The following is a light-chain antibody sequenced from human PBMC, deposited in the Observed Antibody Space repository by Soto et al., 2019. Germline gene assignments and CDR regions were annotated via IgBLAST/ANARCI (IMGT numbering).Light chain of an antibody. Sequence: DIVMTQSPAILSVSLGERATLSCLASQSISDNLACCQQRSGQAPRLLIYGASTRATGVPARFSGSGSGTEFTLTISSLQSDDFAIYYCQQYKSWPPLTFGGGTKVE. CDR1: QSISDN. CDR2: GAS. J-gene: IGKJ4*01. V-gene: IGKV3-15*01. CDR3: QQYKSWPPLT.